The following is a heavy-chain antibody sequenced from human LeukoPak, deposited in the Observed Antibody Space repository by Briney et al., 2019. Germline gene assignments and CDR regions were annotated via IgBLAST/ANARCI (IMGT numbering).Heavy chain of an antibody. CDR3: ARVKSTEQQENWFAP. Sequence: GASVKVSCKASGGTFSSYAISWVRHAPGQGLEGVGGIIPIFGTANYAQKFQGRVTITADESTSTAYMDLSSLRSEDTAVYYCARVKSTEQQENWFAPWGQGTLVTVSS. D-gene: IGHD6-13*01. V-gene: IGHV1-69*13. CDR1: GGTFSSYA. CDR2: IIPIFGTA. J-gene: IGHJ5*02.